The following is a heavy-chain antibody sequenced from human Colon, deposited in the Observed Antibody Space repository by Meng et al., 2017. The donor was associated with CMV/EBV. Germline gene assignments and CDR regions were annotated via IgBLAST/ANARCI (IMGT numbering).Heavy chain of an antibody. D-gene: IGHD2-8*02. CDR3: ARHSLTILTD. CDR1: SLYPPTTGAG. Sequence: PPPSPTLPCPVSSLYPPTTGAGVAWVRHPPGKAPELLALIHWDDDKRYSPSLKNRLNITKDTSKNQVVLSMTDLDPADTGTFYCARHSLTILTDWGQGALVTVSS. CDR2: IHWDDDK. V-gene: IGHV2-5*02. J-gene: IGHJ4*02.